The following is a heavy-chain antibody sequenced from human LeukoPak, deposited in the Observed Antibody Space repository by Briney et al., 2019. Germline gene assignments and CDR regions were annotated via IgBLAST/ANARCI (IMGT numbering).Heavy chain of an antibody. J-gene: IGHJ4*02. CDR1: GYTCTSYY. CDR3: AREIVEPRYFDY. D-gene: IGHD3-22*01. Sequence: ASVKVSCKASGYTCTSYYMHWVRQAPGQGLEWMGIINPSGGSTSYAQKFQGRVTMTRDTSTSTVYMELSSLRSEDTAVYYCAREIVEPRYFDYWGQGTLVTVSS. V-gene: IGHV1-46*01. CDR2: INPSGGST.